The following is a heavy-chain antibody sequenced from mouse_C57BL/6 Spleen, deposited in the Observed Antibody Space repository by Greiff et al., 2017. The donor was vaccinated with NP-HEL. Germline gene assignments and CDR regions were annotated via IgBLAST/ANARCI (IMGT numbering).Heavy chain of an antibody. CDR1: GYAFSSSW. CDR2: IYPGDGDT. CDR3: ARYYGSYWYFDV. J-gene: IGHJ1*03. D-gene: IGHD1-1*01. V-gene: IGHV1-82*01. Sequence: QVQLQQSGPELVKPGASVKISCKASGYAFSSSWMNWVKQRPGKGLEWIGRIYPGDGDTNYNGKFKGKATLTADKSSSTAYMQRSSLTSEDSAVYFCARYYGSYWYFDVWGTGTTVTVSS.